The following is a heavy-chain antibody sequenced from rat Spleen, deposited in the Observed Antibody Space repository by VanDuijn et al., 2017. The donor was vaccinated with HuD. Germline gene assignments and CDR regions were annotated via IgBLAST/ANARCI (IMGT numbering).Heavy chain of an antibody. CDR1: GFSLTNNG. Sequence: QVQLKESGPGLVQPSQTLSLTCTVSGFSLTNNGVSWFRQPPGKGLEWIAAISSGGTPYYNSPLNSRLSVTRDTSKSQVFLEMNSLQTGDTALYFCTSFYYYDGSYYYPFPYWGQGTLVTVSS. CDR3: TSFYYYDGSYYYPFPY. J-gene: IGHJ3*01. CDR2: ISSGGTP. D-gene: IGHD1-12*02. V-gene: IGHV2S12*01.